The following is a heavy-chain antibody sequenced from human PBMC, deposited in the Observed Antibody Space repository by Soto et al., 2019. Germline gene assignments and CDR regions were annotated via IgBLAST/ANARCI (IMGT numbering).Heavy chain of an antibody. D-gene: IGHD6-13*01. J-gene: IGHJ4*01. CDR1: GGSISSESFY. CDR2: ISHGGNT. Sequence: QVQLQESGPGLVKPSGTLSLTCSVSGGSISSESFYWSWVRQHPGKGLEWIGEISHGGNTNYNPSLKSRATISLDKSNNPFSRRLRFVTAADTALYYCATKTVAVAGLDWGHGTPVTVSS. V-gene: IGHV4-4*02. CDR3: ATKTVAVAGLD.